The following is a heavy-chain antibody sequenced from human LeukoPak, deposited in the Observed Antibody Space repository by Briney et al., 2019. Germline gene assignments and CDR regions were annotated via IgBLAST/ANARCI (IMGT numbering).Heavy chain of an antibody. CDR2: INSDESIT. D-gene: IGHD1-26*01. J-gene: IGHJ4*02. CDR3: ASGLPFSGSYYNYFDY. CDR1: GFTFSSYW. Sequence: PGGSLRLSCAASGFTFSSYWMHWVRQAPGKGLVWVSRINSDESITTYADSVKGRFTISRDNAKNTLYLQMNSLRAEDTAVYYCASGLPFSGSYYNYFDYWGQGTLVTVSS. V-gene: IGHV3-74*03.